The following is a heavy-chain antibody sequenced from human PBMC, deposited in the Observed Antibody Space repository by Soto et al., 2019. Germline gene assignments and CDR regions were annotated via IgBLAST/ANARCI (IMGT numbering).Heavy chain of an antibody. V-gene: IGHV6-1*01. CDR3: ARAPVLHRPARAMDV. CDR2: TCYRSKWYN. Sequence: PSETLSLTCAISGDSVSSNSVACNWIRQSPSRGLEWLGRTCYRSKWYNDYAVSVKSRITINPDTSKNQFSLQLNPVTPEDTAVYYCARAPVLHRPARAMDVWGQGTTVTVSS. J-gene: IGHJ6*02. CDR1: GDSVSSNSVA.